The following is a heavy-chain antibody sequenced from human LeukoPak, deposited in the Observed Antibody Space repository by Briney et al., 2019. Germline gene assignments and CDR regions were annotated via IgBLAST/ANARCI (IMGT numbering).Heavy chain of an antibody. CDR3: AKERYSGYSYGYDDY. D-gene: IGHD5-18*01. V-gene: IGHV3-23*01. CDR1: GFTFSTYA. CDR2: IGGSGDST. Sequence: RGGSLRLSCAASGFTFSTYAMNWVRQAPGNGLEWVSAIGGSGDSTYYAGSVKGRFTISRDNSKNTLYLQMNSLRAEDTAVYYCAKERYSGYSYGYDDYWGQGTLVTVSS. J-gene: IGHJ4*02.